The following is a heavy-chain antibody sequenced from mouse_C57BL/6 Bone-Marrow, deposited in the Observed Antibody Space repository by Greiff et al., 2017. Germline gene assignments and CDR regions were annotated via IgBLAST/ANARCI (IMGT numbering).Heavy chain of an antibody. D-gene: IGHD1-1*01. CDR3: TTVRRDWYFDV. Sequence: EVKLVESGGGLVQPGGSMKLSCVASGFTFSNYWMNWVRQSPEKGLEWVAQIRLKSDNYATHYAESVKGRFTISRDDSKSSVYLQMNNLRAEDTGIYYCTTVRRDWYFDVWGTGTTVTVSS. V-gene: IGHV6-3*01. J-gene: IGHJ1*03. CDR2: IRLKSDNYAT. CDR1: GFTFSNYW.